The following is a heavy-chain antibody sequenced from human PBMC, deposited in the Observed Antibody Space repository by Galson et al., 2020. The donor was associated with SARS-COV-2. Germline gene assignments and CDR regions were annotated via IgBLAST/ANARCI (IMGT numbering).Heavy chain of an antibody. CDR3: AHRRPIAAAGNWFDP. J-gene: IGHJ5*02. Sequence: SGPTLVKPTQTLTLTCTFSGFSLSTSGVGVGWIRQPPGKALEWLALIYWDDDKRYSPSLKSRLTITKDTSKNQVVLTMTNMDPVDTATYYCAHRRPIAAAGNWFDPWGQGTLVTVSS. CDR1: GFSLSTSGVG. V-gene: IGHV2-5*02. D-gene: IGHD6-13*01. CDR2: IYWDDDK.